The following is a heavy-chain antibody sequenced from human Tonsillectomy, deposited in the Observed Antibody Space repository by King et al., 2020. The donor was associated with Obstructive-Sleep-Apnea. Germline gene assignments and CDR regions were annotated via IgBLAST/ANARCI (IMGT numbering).Heavy chain of an antibody. V-gene: IGHV4-59*08. CDR2: IYYSGST. CDR3: ARTYYDILTGYYYFDS. Sequence: QLQESGPGLVKPSETLSLTCTVSGGSINSYYWNWIRQPPGKGLEWIGYIYYSGSTNYNPSLKSPVTISVDTSKNHFSLKLSSVTAADTAVYYCARTYYDILTGYYYFDSWGQGTLVTVSS. CDR1: GGSINSYY. J-gene: IGHJ4*02. D-gene: IGHD3-9*01.